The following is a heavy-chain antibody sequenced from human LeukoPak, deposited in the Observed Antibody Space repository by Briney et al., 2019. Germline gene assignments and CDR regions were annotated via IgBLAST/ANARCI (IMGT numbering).Heavy chain of an antibody. CDR1: GFMFSSYD. J-gene: IGHJ3*02. CDR3: AKDIYDLGFFDI. Sequence: PGGSLRLSCAASGFMFSSYDMSWVRQAPGKGLEWVSGISGSGGSTYYADSVKSRFTISRDNSKNTLFLQMNSLRAEDTVVYYCAKDIYDLGFFDIWGQGTMVTVSS. D-gene: IGHD3-3*01. V-gene: IGHV3-23*01. CDR2: ISGSGGST.